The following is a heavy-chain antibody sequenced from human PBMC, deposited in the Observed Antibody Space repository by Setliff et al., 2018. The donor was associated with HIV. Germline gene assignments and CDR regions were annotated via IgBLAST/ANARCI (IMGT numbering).Heavy chain of an antibody. CDR2: ISYSGST. CDR1: GGSFSNSYYF. D-gene: IGHD1-7*01. V-gene: IGHV4-39*01. CDR3: ARHRQGLTGSTPGYYMDV. Sequence: PSQTLSLTCNVSGGSFSNSYYFWGWIRQPPGKGLEWIGSISYSGSTYYNPSLKSRVTMSVDTSKNQFSLKLSSVTAADTAVYHCARHRQGLTGSTPGYYMDVWGKGTTVTVSS. J-gene: IGHJ6*03.